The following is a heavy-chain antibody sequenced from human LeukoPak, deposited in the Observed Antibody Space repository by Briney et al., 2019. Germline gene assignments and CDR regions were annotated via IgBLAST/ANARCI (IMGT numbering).Heavy chain of an antibody. CDR3: AKGVPAANTYYYYYGMDV. J-gene: IGHJ6*02. CDR2: ISGSGGST. Sequence: PGGSLRLSCAASGFTFSGYAMSWVRQAPGKGLEWVSAISGSGGSTYYADSVKGRFTISRDNSKNTLYLQMNSLRAEDTAVYYCAKGVPAANTYYYYYGMDVWGQGTTVTVSS. V-gene: IGHV3-23*01. CDR1: GFTFSGYA. D-gene: IGHD2-2*01.